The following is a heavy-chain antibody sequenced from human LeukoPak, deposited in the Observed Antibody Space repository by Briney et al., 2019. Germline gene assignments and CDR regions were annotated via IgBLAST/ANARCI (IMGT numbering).Heavy chain of an antibody. V-gene: IGHV4-34*01. CDR2: INHSGST. CDR3: ARQKVRGELLQFDY. J-gene: IGHJ4*02. Sequence: SSETLSLTCAVYGGSFSGYYWSWIRQPPGKGLEWIGEINHSGSTNYNPSLKSRVTISVDTSKNQFSLKLSSVTAADTAVYYCARQKVRGELLQFDYWGQGTLVTVSS. CDR1: GGSFSGYY. D-gene: IGHD1-26*01.